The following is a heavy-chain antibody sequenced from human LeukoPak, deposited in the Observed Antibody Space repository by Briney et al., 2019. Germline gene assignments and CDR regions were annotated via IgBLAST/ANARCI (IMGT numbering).Heavy chain of an antibody. Sequence: ASVKVSCKASGYTFTSYYMHWVRHTPRQGLEWMGIISPSGGSTRYAQKFQGRVTMTRDTSTSTVYMELSSLRSEDTAVYYCARSGMRPWGQGTLVTVSS. CDR1: GYTFTSYY. J-gene: IGHJ5*02. CDR2: ISPSGGST. V-gene: IGHV1-46*01. CDR3: ARSGMRP. D-gene: IGHD1-26*01.